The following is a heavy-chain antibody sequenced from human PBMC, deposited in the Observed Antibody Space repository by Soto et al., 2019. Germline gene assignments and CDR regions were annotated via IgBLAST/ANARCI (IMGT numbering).Heavy chain of an antibody. Sequence: QMHLQESGPRLVKPSGTLSLTCRVSGGSIRSAIWWSWVRQSPGKGLELIGEVFHIGMTNYNLSLKSRVTMSVDTSSNQFSLKLTSVTAADTAVYYGASSPYNWNLWMIDWGRGTLVTVSS. CDR3: ASSPYNWNLWMID. CDR1: GGSIRSAIW. J-gene: IGHJ4*02. CDR2: VFHIGMT. V-gene: IGHV4-4*02. D-gene: IGHD1-1*01.